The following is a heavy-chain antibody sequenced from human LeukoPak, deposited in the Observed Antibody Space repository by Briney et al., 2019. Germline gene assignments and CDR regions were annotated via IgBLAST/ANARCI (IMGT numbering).Heavy chain of an antibody. V-gene: IGHV3-23*01. J-gene: IGHJ4*02. D-gene: IGHD3-16*01. CDR1: GFTFSSYA. CDR3: AKVGVLRWRFYFDY. CDR2: IRGSGGST. Sequence: GGSLRLSCAASGFTFSSYAMSWVRQAPGKGLEWVSAIRGSGGSTYYADSVKGRFTISRDNSKNTLYLQMNSLRAEDTAVYYCAKVGVLRWRFYFDYWGQGTLVTVSS.